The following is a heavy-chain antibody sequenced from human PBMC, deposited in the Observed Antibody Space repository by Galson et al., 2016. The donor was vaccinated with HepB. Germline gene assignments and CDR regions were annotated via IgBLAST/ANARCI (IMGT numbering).Heavy chain of an antibody. Sequence: SLRLSCAASGFTFSSYSMNWVRQAPGKGLEWVSYISSSSSTIYYADSVKGRFTISRDNAKNSLYLQMNSLREEDTAVYYCARDGGIPGAAFDIWGQGTIVTVSS. V-gene: IGHV3-48*02. CDR1: GFTFSSYS. J-gene: IGHJ3*02. CDR3: ARDGGIPGAAFDI. CDR2: ISSSSSTI. D-gene: IGHD3-16*01.